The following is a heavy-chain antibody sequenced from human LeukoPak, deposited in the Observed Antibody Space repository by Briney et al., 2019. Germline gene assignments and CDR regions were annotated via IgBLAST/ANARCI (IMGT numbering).Heavy chain of an antibody. CDR3: ARDRPDYGGYYYYYMDV. CDR2: IYHSGST. CDR1: GGSISSGGYY. V-gene: IGHV4-30-2*01. Sequence: SETLSPTCTVSGGSISSGGYYWSWIRQPPGKGLEWIGYIYHSGSTYYNPSLKSRVTISVDRSKNQFSLKLSSVTAADTAVYYCARDRPDYGGYYYYYMDVWGKGTTVTVSS. D-gene: IGHD4-17*01. J-gene: IGHJ6*03.